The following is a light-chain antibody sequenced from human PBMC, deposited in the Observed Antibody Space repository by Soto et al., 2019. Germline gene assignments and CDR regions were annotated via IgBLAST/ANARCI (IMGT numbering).Light chain of an antibody. V-gene: IGLV4-60*02. Sequence: QSVLTQSSSPSASLGSSVKLTCALSTGHSSYIIAWHQQQPGKAPRYLMKLEGSGSYNKGSGVPDRFSGSSSGADRDLTISTLQFEDEADYYCETCDSNTPTVFGGGTKVTVL. CDR2: LEGSGSY. CDR3: ETCDSNTPTV. CDR1: TGHSSYI. J-gene: IGLJ3*02.